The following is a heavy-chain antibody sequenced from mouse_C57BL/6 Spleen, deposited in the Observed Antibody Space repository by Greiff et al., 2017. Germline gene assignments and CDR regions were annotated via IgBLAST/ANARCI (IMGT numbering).Heavy chain of an antibody. CDR1: GYAFSSYW. D-gene: IGHD1-1*01. J-gene: IGHJ1*03. Sequence: QVQLQQSGAELVKPGASVKISCKASGYAFSSYWMNWVKQRPGKGLEWIGQIYPGDGDTNYNGKFKGKATLTADKSSSTAYMQLSSLTSEDSAVYCCARTGSSLRYFDVWGTGTTVTVSS. V-gene: IGHV1-80*01. CDR3: ARTGSSLRYFDV. CDR2: IYPGDGDT.